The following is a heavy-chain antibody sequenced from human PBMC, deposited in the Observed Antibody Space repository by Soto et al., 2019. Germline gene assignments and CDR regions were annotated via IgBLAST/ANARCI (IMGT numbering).Heavy chain of an antibody. V-gene: IGHV4-31*03. CDR2: IYYSGNT. J-gene: IGHJ5*02. CDR3: ARVFCTTSTCFFPGWFDP. CDR1: GASISSGAYF. Sequence: KTSETLSLTCTVSGASISSGAYFWSWIRQHPERGLEWIGNIYYSGNTYYNPSLRSRVTISIDTSQNHFSLRLNSVTAADTAIYYCARVFCTTSTCFFPGWFDPWGQGALVTVSS. D-gene: IGHD2-8*01.